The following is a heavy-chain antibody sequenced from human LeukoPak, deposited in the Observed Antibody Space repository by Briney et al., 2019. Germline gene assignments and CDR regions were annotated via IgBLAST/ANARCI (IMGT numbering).Heavy chain of an antibody. CDR1: GGSISSSSYY. J-gene: IGHJ4*02. CDR3: ARDRAVAGNTEFDY. V-gene: IGHV4-39*07. Sequence: SETLSLTCTVSGGSISSSSYYWGWIRQPPGKGLEWIGSIYYSGSTYYNPSLKSRVTISVDTSKNQFSLKLSSVTAADTAVYYCARDRAVAGNTEFDYWGQGTLVTVSS. D-gene: IGHD6-19*01. CDR2: IYYSGST.